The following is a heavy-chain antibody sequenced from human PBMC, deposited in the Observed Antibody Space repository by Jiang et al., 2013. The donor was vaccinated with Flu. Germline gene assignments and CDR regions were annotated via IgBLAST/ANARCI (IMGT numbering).Heavy chain of an antibody. J-gene: IGHJ5*02. CDR3: VRAIAASGSA. D-gene: IGHD3-10*01. CDR1: GLAFSSYW. CDR2: INQDGSKK. V-gene: IGHV3-7*01. Sequence: SGLAFSSYWMIWVRQAPGKGLEWVANINQDGSKKYYVDSAKGRFTISRDNARKSVYLQMDSLTADDTAVYYCVRAIAASGSAWGQGTLVTVSS.